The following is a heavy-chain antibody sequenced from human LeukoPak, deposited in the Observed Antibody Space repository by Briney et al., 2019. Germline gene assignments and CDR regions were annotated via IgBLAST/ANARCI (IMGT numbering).Heavy chain of an antibody. CDR3: AKGQWLGDYYFDY. J-gene: IGHJ4*02. D-gene: IGHD6-19*01. V-gene: IGHV3-11*01. CDR1: GFTFSDYY. CDR2: ISSSGSTI. Sequence: GGSLRLSCAASGFTFSDYYMSWIRQAPGKGLEWVSYISSSGSTIYYADSVKGRFTISRDNAKNSLYLQMNSLRAEDTAVYYCAKGQWLGDYYFDYWGQGTLVTVSS.